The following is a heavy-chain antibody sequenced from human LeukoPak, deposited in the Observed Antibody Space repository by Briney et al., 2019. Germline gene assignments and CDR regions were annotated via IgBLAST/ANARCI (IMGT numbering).Heavy chain of an antibody. CDR1: GGTFISYA. V-gene: IGHV1-69*05. Sequence: SVKVSCKASGGTFISYAISWVRQAPGQGLEWMGGIIPIFGTANYAQKFQGRVTITTDESTSTAYMELSSLRSEDTAVYYCATSYYYGSGGLWDIWGQGTMVTVSS. D-gene: IGHD3-10*01. CDR2: IIPIFGTA. J-gene: IGHJ3*02. CDR3: ATSYYYGSGGLWDI.